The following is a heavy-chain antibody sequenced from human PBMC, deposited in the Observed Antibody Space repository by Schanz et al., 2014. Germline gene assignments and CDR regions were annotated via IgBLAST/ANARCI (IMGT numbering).Heavy chain of an antibody. J-gene: IGHJ4*02. D-gene: IGHD3-10*01. CDR2: ISYDGNNE. Sequence: VHLLESGGGLVQPGGSLRLSCEASGFTFSSYGMHWVRQAPGKGLEWVAVISYDGNNEDYADSVKGRFSISRDNSKDTLYLQMSGLTPEDTAVYYCARGPIPIQGVPMDFWGQGTLVTVSS. V-gene: IGHV3-30*03. CDR1: GFTFSSYG. CDR3: ARGPIPIQGVPMDF.